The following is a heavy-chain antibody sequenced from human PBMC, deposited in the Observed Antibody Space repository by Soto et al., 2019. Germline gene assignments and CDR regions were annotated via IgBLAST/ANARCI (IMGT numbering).Heavy chain of an antibody. CDR3: ARQKWLSPFDY. D-gene: IGHD6-19*01. CDR1: GDSITNGLSY. V-gene: IGHV4-31*03. CDR2: IHYSGST. J-gene: IGHJ4*02. Sequence: QVQLQESGPGLVRPSQTLSLTCTVSGDSITNGLSYWSWIRQHPETGLEWIGYIHYSGSTDYTPSLKGRATISVDTSKSHFYLKLTSVTAADTAVYYCARQKWLSPFDYWGQGTLVTVSS.